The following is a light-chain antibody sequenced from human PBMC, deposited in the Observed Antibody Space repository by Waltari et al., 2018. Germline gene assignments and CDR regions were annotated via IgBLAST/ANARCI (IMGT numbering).Light chain of an antibody. CDR3: QQYHIPPSYT. CDR2: WAS. Sequence: DIVMTQSPDSLAVSLGERATINCKSSQSVFYSSTNKDYLAWYQQKPGQPPQLLIYWASTRESGVPDRFSGSGSGTDFTLTISSLQAEDVAVYYCQQYHIPPSYTFGQGTKLEIK. V-gene: IGKV4-1*01. CDR1: QSVFYSSTNKDY. J-gene: IGKJ2*01.